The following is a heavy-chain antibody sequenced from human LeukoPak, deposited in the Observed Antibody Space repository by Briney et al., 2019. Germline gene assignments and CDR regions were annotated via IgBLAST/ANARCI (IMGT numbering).Heavy chain of an antibody. CDR2: IYYTGTT. CDR3: ARVVVPMVYSINGDWGY. V-gene: IGHV4-39*07. CDR1: GGSISSSTSY. J-gene: IGHJ4*01. Sequence: SETLSLTCAVSGGSISSSTSYWGWIRQPPGKGLEWIGSIYYTGTTYYNPSLKSRVTISGDTSKNLFSLKLTSVTAADTAVYYCARVVVPMVYSINGDWGYWGQGRLVTVSS. D-gene: IGHD2-8*01.